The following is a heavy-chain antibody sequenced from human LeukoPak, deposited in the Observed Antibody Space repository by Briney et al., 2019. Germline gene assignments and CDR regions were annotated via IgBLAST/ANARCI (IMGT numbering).Heavy chain of an antibody. CDR3: ARGLGYCSGGSCYVERGGFDP. CDR2: ISSSSSYI. D-gene: IGHD2-15*01. Sequence: PGGSLRLSCAASGFTFSSYSMNWVRQAPGKGLEWVSSISSSSSYIYYADSVKGRFTISRDNAKNSLYLQMSSLRAEDTAVYYCARGLGYCSGGSCYVERGGFDPWGQGTLVTVSS. CDR1: GFTFSSYS. V-gene: IGHV3-21*01. J-gene: IGHJ5*02.